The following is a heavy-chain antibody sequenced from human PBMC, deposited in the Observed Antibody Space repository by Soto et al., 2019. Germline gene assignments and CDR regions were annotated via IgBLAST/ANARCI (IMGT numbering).Heavy chain of an antibody. J-gene: IGHJ4*02. Sequence: ASVKVSCKASGYTFTVYYMHWVRQAPGQGLEWMGWINPKSGGTLYPQKFQGRVTMTWDTSISTAYMALTRLRSDDTAVYYCARDLAKGGGSAGFDYWGQGTLVTVSS. V-gene: IGHV1-2*02. D-gene: IGHD1-26*01. CDR2: INPKSGGT. CDR3: ARDLAKGGGSAGFDY. CDR1: GYTFTVYY.